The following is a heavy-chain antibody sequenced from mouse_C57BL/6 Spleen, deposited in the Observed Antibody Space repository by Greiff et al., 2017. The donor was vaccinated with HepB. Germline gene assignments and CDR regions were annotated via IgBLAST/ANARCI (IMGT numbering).Heavy chain of an antibody. CDR2: IYPGSGST. V-gene: IGHV1-55*01. CDR3: AREARTGTGFDY. Sequence: VQLKQPGAELVKPGASVKMSCKASGYTFTSYWITWVKQRPGQGLEWIGDIYPGSGSTKYNEKFKSKATLTVDTSSSTAYMQLSSLTSEDSAVYYCAREARTGTGFDYWGQGTTLTVSS. J-gene: IGHJ2*01. D-gene: IGHD4-1*01. CDR1: GYTFTSYW.